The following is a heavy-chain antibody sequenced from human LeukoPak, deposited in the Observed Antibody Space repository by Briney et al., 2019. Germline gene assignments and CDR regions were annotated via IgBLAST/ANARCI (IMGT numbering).Heavy chain of an antibody. CDR1: GGSISSYY. CDR3: ARSRLGARDWFDP. CDR2: IYYSGST. D-gene: IGHD3-16*01. J-gene: IGHJ5*02. V-gene: IGHV4-59*01. Sequence: SETLSLTCTVSGGSISSYYWSWIRQPPGKGLEWIGYIYYSGSTNYNPSLESRVTISVDTSKNQFSLKLSSVTAADTAVYYCARSRLGARDWFDPWGQGTLVIVSS.